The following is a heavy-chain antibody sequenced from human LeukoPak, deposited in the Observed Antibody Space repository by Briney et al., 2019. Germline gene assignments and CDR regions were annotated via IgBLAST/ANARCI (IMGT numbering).Heavy chain of an antibody. CDR1: GYTFTGYY. CDR2: INPNSGGT. J-gene: IGHJ3*02. Sequence: ASVKVSCKASGYTFTGYYMHWVRQAPGQGLEWMGWINPNSGGTNYAQKFQGRVTMTRDTSISTAYMELSRLRSDDTAVYYCARVRRVRYFDRLSSAFDIWGQGTMVTVSS. D-gene: IGHD3-9*01. CDR3: ARVRRVRYFDRLSSAFDI. V-gene: IGHV1-2*02.